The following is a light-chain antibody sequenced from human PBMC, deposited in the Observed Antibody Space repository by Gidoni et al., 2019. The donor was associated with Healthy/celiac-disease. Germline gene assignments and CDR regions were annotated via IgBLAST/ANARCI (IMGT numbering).Light chain of an antibody. V-gene: IGKV3-20*01. CDR1: QSVSSSY. CDR3: QQYGSSPRT. CDR2: GAS. Sequence: EIVLTQPPGTLSLSPGERATLSCRASQSVSSSYLAWYQQKPGQAPRLRIYGASSRATGSPDRFSGSGSGTDFTLTISRLEPEDFAVYYCQQYGSSPRTFGQGTKVEIK. J-gene: IGKJ1*01.